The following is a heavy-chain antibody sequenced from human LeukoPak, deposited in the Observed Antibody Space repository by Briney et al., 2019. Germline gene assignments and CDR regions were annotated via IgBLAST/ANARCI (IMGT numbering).Heavy chain of an antibody. V-gene: IGHV6-1*01. CDR1: GDSVSRDSAA. CDR3: ARGWLSLGGFDY. CDR2: TYYRSKWYN. J-gene: IGHJ4*02. Sequence: SQTLSLTCAISGDSVSRDSAAWNWIRQSPSRGLEWLRRTYYRSKWYNDYAVSVKSRITINPDTSKNQFSLQLNSVTPEDTAVYYCARGWLSLGGFDYWGQGTLVTVSS. D-gene: IGHD3-16*01.